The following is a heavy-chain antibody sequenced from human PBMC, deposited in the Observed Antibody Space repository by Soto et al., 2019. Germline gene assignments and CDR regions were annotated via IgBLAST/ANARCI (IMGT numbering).Heavy chain of an antibody. CDR3: ARAQPSYDFWSGYTSEAGPIYYMDV. J-gene: IGHJ6*03. CDR2: INAGNGNT. V-gene: IGHV1-3*01. Sequence: ASVKVSCKASGYTFTIYAMHWVLQAPGQRLEWMGWINAGNGNTKYSQKFQGRVTITRDTSASTAYMELSSLRSEDTAVYYCARAQPSYDFWSGYTSEAGPIYYMDVWGKGTTVTVSS. D-gene: IGHD3-3*01. CDR1: GYTFTIYA.